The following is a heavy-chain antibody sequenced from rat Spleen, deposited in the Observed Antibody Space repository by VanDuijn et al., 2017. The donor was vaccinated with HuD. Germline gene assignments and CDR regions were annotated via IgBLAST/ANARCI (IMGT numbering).Heavy chain of an antibody. V-gene: IGHV3-1*01. Sequence: EVQLQESGPGLVKPSQSLSLTCSVTGFSITSNYWAWIRKFPGNKMEWIGHISYSGTTSYNPSLKSRISISRDTSKNQFFLQLNSVTTEDTATYYCARSFSLTVTTEGIPPPAGVMDAWGQGASVTVSS. CDR1: GFSITSNY. D-gene: IGHD1-11*01. CDR2: ISYSGTT. J-gene: IGHJ4*01. CDR3: ARSFSLTVTTEGIPPPAGVMDA.